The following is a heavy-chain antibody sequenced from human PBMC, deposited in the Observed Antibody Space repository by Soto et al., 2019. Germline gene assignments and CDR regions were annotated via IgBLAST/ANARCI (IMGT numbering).Heavy chain of an antibody. CDR2: ISSSGSTI. CDR3: ARDRYSYYDFWSGSLPYYYYGMDV. D-gene: IGHD3-3*01. CDR1: GFTFSDYY. V-gene: IGHV3-11*04. Sequence: PGGSLRLSCAASGFTFSDYYMSWIRQAPGKGLEWVSYISSSGSTIYYTDSVKGRVTISRDNAKNSLYLQMNSLRAEDTAVYYCARDRYSYYDFWSGSLPYYYYGMDVWGQGTTVTVSS. J-gene: IGHJ6*02.